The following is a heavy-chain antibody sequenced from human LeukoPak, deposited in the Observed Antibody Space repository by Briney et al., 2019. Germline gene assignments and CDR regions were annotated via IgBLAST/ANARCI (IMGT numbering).Heavy chain of an antibody. J-gene: IGHJ4*02. V-gene: IGHV1-18*01. CDR2: ISAYNGNT. CDR1: GYTFTIYG. CDR3: ARDRWETATMPSDY. Sequence: ASVKVSFKASGYTFTIYGISWVRQAPGQGLEWMGWISAYNGNTNYAQKLQGRVTMTTDTSTSTAYMELRSLRSDDTAVYYCARDRWETATMPSDYWGQGTLVTVSS. D-gene: IGHD5-24*01.